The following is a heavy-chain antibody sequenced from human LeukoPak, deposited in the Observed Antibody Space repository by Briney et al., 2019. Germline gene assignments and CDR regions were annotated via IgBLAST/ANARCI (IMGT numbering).Heavy chain of an antibody. CDR2: ILYSGST. V-gene: IGHV4-39*01. CDR1: GGSISSTSYY. CDR3: ARYQRGDFRNFDY. Sequence: SETLSLTCTVSGGSISSTSYYWGWIRQPPGKGLEWIGNILYSGSTYYNPSRKSRVTISADTSKNQFSLRLSSVTAADTAVYYCARYQRGDFRNFDYWGQGTLLTVSS. D-gene: IGHD4-17*01. J-gene: IGHJ4*02.